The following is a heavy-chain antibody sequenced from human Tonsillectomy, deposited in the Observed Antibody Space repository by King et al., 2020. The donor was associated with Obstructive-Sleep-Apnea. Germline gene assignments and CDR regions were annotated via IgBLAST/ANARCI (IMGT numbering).Heavy chain of an antibody. CDR3: AREGTVVNFDY. V-gene: IGHV3-30-3*01. CDR1: GFNFRSYA. CDR2: ISYDGSNK. J-gene: IGHJ4*02. Sequence: QLVQSGGGVVQPGRSLRLSCAASGFNFRSYAMHWVRQAPGKGLEWVAVISYDGSNKNYADSVKGRFTISRDNSKNTMFLQMSSLRAEDTAVYYCAREGTVVNFDYWGQGTLVTVSS. D-gene: IGHD4-23*01.